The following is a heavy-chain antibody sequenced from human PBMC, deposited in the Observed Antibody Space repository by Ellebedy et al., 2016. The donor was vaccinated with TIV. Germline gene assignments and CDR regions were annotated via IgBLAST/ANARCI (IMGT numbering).Heavy chain of an antibody. D-gene: IGHD1-26*01. CDR2: IYYSGTT. Sequence: ESLKISCAASGFTFSGYSMNWVRQAPGKGLEWIESIYYSGTTYYNPSLKSRVTISVDTSKNQFSLKLSSVTAADTAVYYCARREANAYFDYWGQGTLVTVSS. CDR1: GFTFSGYS. J-gene: IGHJ4*02. CDR3: ARREANAYFDY. V-gene: IGHV4-38-2*01.